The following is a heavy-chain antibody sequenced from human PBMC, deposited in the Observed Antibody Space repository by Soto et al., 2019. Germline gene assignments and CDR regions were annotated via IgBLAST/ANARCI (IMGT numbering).Heavy chain of an antibody. CDR1: G. CDR2: MSYDGSDT. CDR3: AKKEECDHVWGKSPLD. J-gene: IGHJ3*01. D-gene: IGHD3-16*01. Sequence: GVHWISKKQGKGLEWVAFMSYDGSDTFYADSVKGRFTISRDNSKNTLYLQMNSLRAEDTALYFCAKKEECDHVWGKSPLDWGKGTLVTVFS. V-gene: IGHV3-33*06.